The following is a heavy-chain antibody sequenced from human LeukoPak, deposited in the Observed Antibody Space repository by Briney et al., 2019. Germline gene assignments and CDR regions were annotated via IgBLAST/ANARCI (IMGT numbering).Heavy chain of an antibody. CDR2: MNPNSGNT. CDR1: GYTFTSYD. CDR3: ARGRVRFLEWLLAY. J-gene: IGHJ4*02. D-gene: IGHD3-3*01. V-gene: IGHV1-8*01. Sequence: ASVNVSCRASGYTFTSYDINWVRQATGQGLEWMGWMNPNSGNTGYAQKFQGRVTMTRNTSISTAYMELSSLRSEDTAVYYCARGRVRFLEWLLAYWGQGTLVTVSS.